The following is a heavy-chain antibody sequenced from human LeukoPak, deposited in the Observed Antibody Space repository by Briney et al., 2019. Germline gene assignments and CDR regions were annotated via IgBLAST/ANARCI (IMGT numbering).Heavy chain of an antibody. Sequence: ASVKVSCRASGYSFTDYRMHWVRQAPGQGLEWMGWINPNTGGAHYAQNFQGRVTMTRDTSISTAYMELSRLRSDDTAVYYCAREGDYYDSSGYYPKAFDYWGQGTLVTVSS. V-gene: IGHV1-2*02. CDR2: INPNTGGA. J-gene: IGHJ4*02. CDR3: AREGDYYDSSGYYPKAFDY. D-gene: IGHD3-22*01. CDR1: GYSFTDYR.